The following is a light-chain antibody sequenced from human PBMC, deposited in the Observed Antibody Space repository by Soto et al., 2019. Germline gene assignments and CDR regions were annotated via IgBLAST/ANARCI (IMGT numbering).Light chain of an antibody. J-gene: IGKJ4*01. CDR3: QQYFSYPLT. CDR1: QGISSH. CDR2: TAS. Sequence: AIRMTQSPSSFSASTGDRVTITCRASQGISSHLAWYQGKPGKAPRLLIYTASYLECGVPSRFSGSGSGTDFTLTISSLQSEDFAVYYCQQYFSYPLTFGGGTKVEIK. V-gene: IGKV1-8*01.